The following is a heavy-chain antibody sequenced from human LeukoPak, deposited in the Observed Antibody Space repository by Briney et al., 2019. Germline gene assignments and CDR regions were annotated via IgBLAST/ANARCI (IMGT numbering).Heavy chain of an antibody. D-gene: IGHD6-13*01. J-gene: IGHJ4*02. Sequence: SETLSLTCTASGGSISSYYWSWIRQPPGKGLEWIGYIYYSGSTNYNPSLKSRVTISVDTSKNQFSLKLSSVTAADTAVYYCACSIAAAGFPFDYWGQGTLVTVSS. CDR3: ACSIAAAGFPFDY. CDR1: GGSISSYY. CDR2: IYYSGST. V-gene: IGHV4-59*01.